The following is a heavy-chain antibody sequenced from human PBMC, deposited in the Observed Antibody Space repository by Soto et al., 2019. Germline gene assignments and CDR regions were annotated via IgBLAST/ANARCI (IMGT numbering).Heavy chain of an antibody. D-gene: IGHD6-19*01. CDR2: LSTYNGDT. J-gene: IGHJ4*02. CDR3: ARTVAGYFDS. CDR1: GYTFTSSG. V-gene: IGHV1-18*01. Sequence: QVQLVQSGAEVKKPGASVKVSCKASGYTFTSSGISWVRQAPGQGPEWMGWLSTYNGDTNYAQKFQGRVTMTTATSTSTAYMDLRSLRSDDRAVYYCARTVAGYFDSWGQGTLVTVSS.